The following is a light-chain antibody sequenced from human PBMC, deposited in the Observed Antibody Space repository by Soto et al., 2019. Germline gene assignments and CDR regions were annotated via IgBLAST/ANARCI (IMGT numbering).Light chain of an antibody. V-gene: IGKV3-15*01. CDR2: DAS. J-gene: IGKJ5*01. CDR1: QSVGRN. CDR3: QQYNNWPPIT. Sequence: EIVMTQSPATLSVSPGERATLSCRASQSVGRNLAWYQQKPGQAPRLLMYDASTRATGIPARFSGSAYGTDFTLTVSSLLSEDFAVYYCQQYNNWPPITFGHGTRLQIK.